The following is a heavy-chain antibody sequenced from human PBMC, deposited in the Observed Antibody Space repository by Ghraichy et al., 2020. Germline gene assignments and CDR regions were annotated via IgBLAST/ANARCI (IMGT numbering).Heavy chain of an antibody. CDR3: ARQVPHYSSGWYAFNYYYYYGMDV. CDR2: IYYSGST. D-gene: IGHD6-19*01. J-gene: IGHJ6*02. V-gene: IGHV4-39*07. CDR1: GGSISSSSYY. Sequence: SETLSLTCTVSGGSISSSSYYWGWIRQPPGKGLEWIGSIYYSGSTYYNPSLKSRVTISVDTSKNQFSLKLSSVTAADTAVYYCARQVPHYSSGWYAFNYYYYYGMDVWGQGTTVTVSS.